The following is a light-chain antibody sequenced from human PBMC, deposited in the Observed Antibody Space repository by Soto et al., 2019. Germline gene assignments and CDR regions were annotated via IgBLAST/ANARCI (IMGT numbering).Light chain of an antibody. Sequence: EIVMTQSPATLSVSPGERAIVSCRASQSIRDNLAWYQQTPGRAPRLLIYGASIRATGVPARFSGSGSGTEFTLTISSLQSEDFAVYYCQQYDYWPPYTFGQGTKVVI. CDR3: QQYDYWPPYT. V-gene: IGKV3-15*01. CDR1: QSIRDN. CDR2: GAS. J-gene: IGKJ2*01.